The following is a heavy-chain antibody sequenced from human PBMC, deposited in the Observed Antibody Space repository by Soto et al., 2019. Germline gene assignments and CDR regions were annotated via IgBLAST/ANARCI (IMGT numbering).Heavy chain of an antibody. CDR1: GFTFSGYL. CDR2: ISRDGSNE. Sequence: QVQLVESGGGVVQPGRSLRLSCATSGFTFSGYLIHWVRQTPDKGLEWVAFISRDGSNEYYADSVKGRFTISRDNSKNTLYLEMNSLRAEDTAVYYCARDDEGGSDCDLGYWGQGTLVTVSS. D-gene: IGHD3-10*01. V-gene: IGHV3-30-3*01. J-gene: IGHJ4*02. CDR3: ARDDEGGSDCDLGY.